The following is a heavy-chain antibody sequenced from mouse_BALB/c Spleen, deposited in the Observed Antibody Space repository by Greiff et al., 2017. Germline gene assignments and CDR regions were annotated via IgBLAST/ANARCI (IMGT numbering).Heavy chain of an antibody. Sequence: QVQLQQSGAELMKPGASVKISCTATGYTFSSYWIAWVKQRPGHGLEWIGEILPGSGSTNYNEKFKGKATFTADTSSNTAYMQLSSLTSEDAAVYYCARNYGSTRYFDVGGAGTTVTVSS. CDR2: ILPGSGST. CDR3: ARNYGSTRYFDV. D-gene: IGHD1-1*01. J-gene: IGHJ1*01. CDR1: GYTFSSYW. V-gene: IGHV1-9*01.